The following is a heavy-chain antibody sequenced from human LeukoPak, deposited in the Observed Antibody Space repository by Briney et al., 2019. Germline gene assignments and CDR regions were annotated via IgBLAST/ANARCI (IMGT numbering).Heavy chain of an antibody. Sequence: PGGSLRLSCAASGFTFRNYVIHWVRQAPGKGLEWVAVTSSDLNVKLYADSVKGRFTISRDNSRSPLYLQMNSLRPEDTAIYYCAREGYYGSGSPPSLYFDYWGQGTLVTVSS. CDR2: TSSDLNVK. V-gene: IGHV3-30-3*01. CDR3: AREGYYGSGSPPSLYFDY. CDR1: GFTFRNYV. D-gene: IGHD3-10*01. J-gene: IGHJ4*02.